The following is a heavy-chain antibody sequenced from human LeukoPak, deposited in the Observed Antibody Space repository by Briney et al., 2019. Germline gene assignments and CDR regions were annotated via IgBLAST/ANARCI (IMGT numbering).Heavy chain of an antibody. V-gene: IGHV4-4*02. CDR2: IYHSGST. J-gene: IGHJ4*02. CDR3: ARNGGNSDFDY. D-gene: IGHD4-23*01. Sequence: SGTLSLTCAVSGGSISSSSGNCWTWVRQPPGKGLEWIGEIYHSGSTNYNPSLKSRVTMLLDQSKNQFSLKLSSVTAADTAVYYCARNGGNSDFDYWGQGTLVTVSS. CDR1: GGSISSSSGNC.